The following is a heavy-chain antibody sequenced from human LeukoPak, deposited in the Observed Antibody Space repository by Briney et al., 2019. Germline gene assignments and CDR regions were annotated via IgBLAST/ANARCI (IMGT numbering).Heavy chain of an antibody. J-gene: IGHJ4*02. CDR2: IWYDGSNK. CDR1: GFTFSSYG. V-gene: IGHV3-33*01. Sequence: GRSLRLSCAASGFTFSSYGMHWVRQAPGKGLEWVAVIWYDGSNKYYADSVKGRFTISRDNSKNTLYLQMNSLRAEDTAVYYCARDYGIAAAGVIDYWGQGTLVTVSS. CDR3: ARDYGIAAAGVIDY. D-gene: IGHD6-13*01.